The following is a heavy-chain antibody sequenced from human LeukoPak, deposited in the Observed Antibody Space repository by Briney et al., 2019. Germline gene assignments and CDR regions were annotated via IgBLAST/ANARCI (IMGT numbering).Heavy chain of an antibody. CDR1: GGSFSGCY. CDR2: INHSGST. D-gene: IGHD4-17*01. CDR3: ARGTSGDYVDY. J-gene: IGHJ4*02. Sequence: SETLSLTCAVYGGSFSGCYWSWIRQPPGKGLEWIGEINHSGSTNYNPSLKSRVTISVDTSKNQFSLKLSSVTAADTAVYYCARGTSGDYVDYWGQGTLVTVSS. V-gene: IGHV4-34*01.